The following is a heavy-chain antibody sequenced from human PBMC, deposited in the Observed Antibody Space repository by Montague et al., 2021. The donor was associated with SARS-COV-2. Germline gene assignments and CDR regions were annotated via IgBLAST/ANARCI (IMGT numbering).Heavy chain of an antibody. CDR3: AREIAAAGPALDY. V-gene: IGHV2-70*11. Sequence: PALVKPTQTLTLXCTFSGFSLSTSGMCVSWIRQPPGKALEWLARIDWDXYKYYSTSLKTRLTISKDTSKNQVVLTMTNMDPVDTATYYCAREIAAAGPALDYWGQGTLVTVSS. J-gene: IGHJ4*02. CDR1: GFSLSTSGMC. CDR2: IDWDXYK. D-gene: IGHD6-13*01.